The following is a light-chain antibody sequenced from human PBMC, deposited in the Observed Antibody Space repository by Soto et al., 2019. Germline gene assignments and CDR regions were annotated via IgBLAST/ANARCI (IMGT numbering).Light chain of an antibody. CDR2: AAS. Sequence: DIQMTQSPSSLSASVGDTVTITCRASQDVSNSLAWFQQKPGKAPKSLIYAASTLRSGVPSRFSGSGSGTDFTLTISILQPEDFATYYCQLYKYYPFTFGPGTKVDIK. V-gene: IGKV1-16*01. J-gene: IGKJ3*01. CDR3: QLYKYYPFT. CDR1: QDVSNS.